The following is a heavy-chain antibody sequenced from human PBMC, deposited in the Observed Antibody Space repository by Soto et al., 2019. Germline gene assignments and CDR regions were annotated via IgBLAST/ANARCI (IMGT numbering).Heavy chain of an antibody. J-gene: IGHJ5*02. CDR1: GYSFTNND. CDR2: MNPGSGDT. Sequence: ASVKVSCKASGYSFTNNDVSWVRQATGQGLEWMGWMNPGSGDTGYAQKFQGRVTMTRDISIATAYMELSSLRSDDTAIYYCARMATFGSLNWFDTWGQGTLVTV. V-gene: IGHV1-8*01. D-gene: IGHD3-16*01. CDR3: ARMATFGSLNWFDT.